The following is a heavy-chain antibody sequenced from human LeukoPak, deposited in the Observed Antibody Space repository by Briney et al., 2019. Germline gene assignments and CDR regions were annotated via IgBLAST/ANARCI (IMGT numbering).Heavy chain of an antibody. CDR3: ARGRGYCSSTSCPIYYYYYYMDV. CDR1: GYTFTSYG. CDR2: ISAYNGNT. V-gene: IGHV1-18*01. D-gene: IGHD2-2*01. J-gene: IGHJ6*03. Sequence: VASVKVSCKASGYTFTSYGISWVRQAPGQGLEWMGWISAYNGNTNYAQKLQDRVTMTTDTSTSTAYMELRSLRSDDTAVYYCARGRGYCSSTSCPIYYYYYYMDVWGKGTTVTVSS.